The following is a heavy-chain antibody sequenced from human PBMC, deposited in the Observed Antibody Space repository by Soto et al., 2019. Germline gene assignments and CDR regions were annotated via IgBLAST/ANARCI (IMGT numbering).Heavy chain of an antibody. D-gene: IGHD6-19*01. Sequence: GGSLRLSCTGSGFSFGDYAIHWVRQAPGKGLEWVSSISGSSTIYYADSVEGRLTISRDNVQNSLYLQMHSLRAEDTAVYYCAREGGSAWTFDYWGQGTLVTVSS. J-gene: IGHJ4*02. CDR3: AREGGSAWTFDY. V-gene: IGHV3-48*01. CDR2: ISGSSTI. CDR1: GFSFGDYA.